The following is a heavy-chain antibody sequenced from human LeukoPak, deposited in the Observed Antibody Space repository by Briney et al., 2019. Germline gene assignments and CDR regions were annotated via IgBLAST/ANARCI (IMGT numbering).Heavy chain of an antibody. V-gene: IGHV4-34*01. Sequence: SETLSLTCAVYGGSFSGYYWSWIRQPPGKGLEWIGEINHSGSTNYNPSLKSRVTISVDTSKNQFSLKLSSVTAADTAVYYCARGRAAMVRGVTRCLIDYWGQGTLVTVSS. CDR1: GGSFSGYY. CDR2: INHSGST. J-gene: IGHJ4*02. CDR3: ARGRAAMVRGVTRCLIDY. D-gene: IGHD3-10*01.